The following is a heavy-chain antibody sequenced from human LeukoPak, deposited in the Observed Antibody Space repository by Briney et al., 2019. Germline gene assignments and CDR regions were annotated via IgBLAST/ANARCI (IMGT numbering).Heavy chain of an antibody. CDR2: IIGSGGST. V-gene: IGHV3-23*01. Sequence: PGGSLRLSCAASGFTFSNYAMSWVRQAPGKGLEWVSGIIGSGGSTYYADSVKGRFTISRDNSKNTLYLQMNSLRAEDTAVYYCAKERGTAMVRSYYMDVWGKGTTVTVSS. D-gene: IGHD5-18*01. CDR3: AKERGTAMVRSYYMDV. J-gene: IGHJ6*03. CDR1: GFTFSNYA.